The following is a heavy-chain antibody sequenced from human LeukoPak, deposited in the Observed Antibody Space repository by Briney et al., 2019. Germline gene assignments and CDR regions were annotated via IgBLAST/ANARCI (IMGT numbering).Heavy chain of an antibody. V-gene: IGHV4-59*01. CDR2: IYYSGST. CDR1: GGSISSYY. Sequence: PSETLSLTCTVSGGSISSYYWSWIRQPPGKGLEWIGYIYYSGSTNYNPSLKSRVTISVDTSKNQFSLKLSSVTAADTAVYYCARAPHYYYDSSGYYLFDYWGQGTLVTVSS. J-gene: IGHJ4*02. D-gene: IGHD3-22*01. CDR3: ARAPHYYYDSSGYYLFDY.